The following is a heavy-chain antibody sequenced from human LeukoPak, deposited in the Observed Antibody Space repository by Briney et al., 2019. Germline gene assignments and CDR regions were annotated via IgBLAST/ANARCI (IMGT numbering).Heavy chain of an antibody. CDR1: GGSMNGYY. J-gene: IGHJ4*02. V-gene: IGHV4-59*01. CDR3: ARGERLGCDY. CDR2: IFYTGGA. D-gene: IGHD1-26*01. Sequence: SETLSLTCSVSGGSMNGYYWSWIRQPPGKGLEWIAYIFYTGGANYNPSLRSRVTMLIDTSKNQLSLKLTSVTAADTAVYFWARGERLGCDYWGQGALVTVSP.